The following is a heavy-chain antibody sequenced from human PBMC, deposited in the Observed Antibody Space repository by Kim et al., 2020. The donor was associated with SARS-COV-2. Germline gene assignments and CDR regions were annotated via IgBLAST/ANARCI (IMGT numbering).Heavy chain of an antibody. CDR2: IYYTGGT. CDR1: GGSISSAGYY. Sequence: SETLSLTCTVSGGSISSAGYYWSWIRQHPGKGLEWIAYIYYTGGTYYNPSLKSRLTISVDTSKNQFSLKLISVTAADTAVYYCARYSSSSETDWFDPWGQGTLVTVSS. CDR3: ARYSSSSETDWFDP. V-gene: IGHV4-31*03. J-gene: IGHJ5*02. D-gene: IGHD6-6*01.